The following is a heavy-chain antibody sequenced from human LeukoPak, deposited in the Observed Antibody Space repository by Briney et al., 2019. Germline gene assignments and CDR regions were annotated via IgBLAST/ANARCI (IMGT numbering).Heavy chain of an antibody. D-gene: IGHD6-13*01. CDR1: GGSISSYY. J-gene: IGHJ4*02. Sequence: SETLSLTCTVSGGSISSYYWSWIRQPPAKGLEWIGDIYYSGSTNYNPSLKSRVTISVDTSKNQFSLTLSSVTAADTAVYYCARHSEQQLASNNFFDYWGQGTLVTVSS. CDR2: IYYSGST. CDR3: ARHSEQQLASNNFFDY. V-gene: IGHV4-59*08.